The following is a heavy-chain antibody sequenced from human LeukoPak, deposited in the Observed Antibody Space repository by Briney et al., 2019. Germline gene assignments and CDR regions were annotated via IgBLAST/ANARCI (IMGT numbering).Heavy chain of an antibody. CDR2: FSFSGGST. CDR3: AKEMNGAGYSSFDY. J-gene: IGHJ4*02. Sequence: PGGSLRLSCAASGFTFSIYAMSWVRQAPRKGLEWVSTFSFSGGSTYYADSVEGRFTISRDNSKNTLYLQMNSLRAEDTGVYYCAKEMNGAGYSSFDYWGQGTLVTVSS. V-gene: IGHV3-23*01. D-gene: IGHD3-9*01. CDR1: GFTFSIYA.